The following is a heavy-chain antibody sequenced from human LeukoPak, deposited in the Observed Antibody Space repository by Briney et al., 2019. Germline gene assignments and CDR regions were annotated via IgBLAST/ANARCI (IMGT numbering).Heavy chain of an antibody. Sequence: GGSLRLSCAASGFTFSSYSMNWVRQAPGKGLEWVSYISSRSNTKFYADSVMGRFTISRDNAKNSLYLQMNSLRAEDTAVYYCAKDRRGDSSGWYYFDYWGQGTLVTVSS. CDR2: ISSRSNTK. CDR1: GFTFSSYS. CDR3: AKDRRGDSSGWYYFDY. D-gene: IGHD6-19*01. V-gene: IGHV3-48*01. J-gene: IGHJ4*02.